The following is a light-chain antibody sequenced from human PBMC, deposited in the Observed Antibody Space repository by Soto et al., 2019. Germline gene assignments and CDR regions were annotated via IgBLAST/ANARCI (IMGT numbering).Light chain of an antibody. J-gene: IGKJ2*01. CDR3: QQRSNWPPYT. V-gene: IGKV3-11*01. Sequence: EIVLTQSPATLSLSPGERATLSCRASQSVSSYLACYQQKPGQAPRLLIYDASNRATGIPARFSGSGSGTDFTLTISSLEPEDVAVYYCQQRSNWPPYTFGQGTKLEIK. CDR2: DAS. CDR1: QSVSSY.